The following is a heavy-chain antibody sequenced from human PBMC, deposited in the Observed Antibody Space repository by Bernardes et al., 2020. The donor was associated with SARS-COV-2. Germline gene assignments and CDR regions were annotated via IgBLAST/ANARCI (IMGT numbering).Heavy chain of an antibody. V-gene: IGHV3-48*03. CDR3: ARNALVQGVYFYYGMDA. J-gene: IGHJ6*02. D-gene: IGHD3-10*01. CDR1: GFTFTTFE. CDR2: IGGSGVAV. Sequence: GGSLRLSCAASGFTFTTFEMNWVRQAPGKGLEWIAYIGGSGVAVQYADSLRGRFTVSRDNADNSLSLEMNDLRVEDTAVYYCARNALVQGVYFYYGMDAWGQGTTVTVSS.